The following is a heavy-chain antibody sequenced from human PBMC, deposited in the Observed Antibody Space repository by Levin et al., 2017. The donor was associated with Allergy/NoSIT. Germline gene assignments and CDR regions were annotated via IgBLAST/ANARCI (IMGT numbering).Heavy chain of an antibody. Sequence: RASVKVSCKASGYTFTSYYMHWVRQAPGQGLEWMGIINPSGGSTSYAQKFQGRVTMTRDTSTSTVYMELSSLRSEDTAVYYCASLVVAATRGYAFDIWGQGTMVTVSS. J-gene: IGHJ3*02. CDR3: ASLVVAATRGYAFDI. CDR2: INPSGGST. CDR1: GYTFTSYY. V-gene: IGHV1-46*01. D-gene: IGHD2-15*01.